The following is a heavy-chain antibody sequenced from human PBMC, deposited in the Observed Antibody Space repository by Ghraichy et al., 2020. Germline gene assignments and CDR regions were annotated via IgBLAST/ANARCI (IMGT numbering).Heavy chain of an antibody. CDR1: GFTFSSYA. V-gene: IGHV3-30-3*01. CDR2: ISYDGSNK. CDR3: ARTFEYSSSSEGADI. D-gene: IGHD6-6*01. Sequence: GGSLRLSCAASGFTFSSYAMHWVRQAPGKGLEWVAVISYDGSNKYYADSVKGRFTISRDNSKNTLYLQMNSLRAEDTAVYYCARTFEYSSSSEGADIWGQGTMVTVSS. J-gene: IGHJ3*02.